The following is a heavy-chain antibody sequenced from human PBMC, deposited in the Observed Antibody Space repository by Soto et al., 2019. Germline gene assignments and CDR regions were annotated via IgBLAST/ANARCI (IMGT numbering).Heavy chain of an antibody. V-gene: IGHV4-31*02. D-gene: IGHD2-8*01. Sequence: KGLEWIGYIYYSGSTYYNPSLKSRVTISLDTSTNQFSLKLSSVTAPDTAFYYCATSVFPMRVGCKSPIQARDRVSE. CDR3: ATSVFPMRVGCKSPIQARDRVSE. J-gene: IGHJ1*01. CDR2: IYYSGST.